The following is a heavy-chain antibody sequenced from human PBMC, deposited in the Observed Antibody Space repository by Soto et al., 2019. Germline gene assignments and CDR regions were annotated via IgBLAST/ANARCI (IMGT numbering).Heavy chain of an antibody. CDR1: GGSISSSSYY. CDR3: ASPLGSGSHKTFDY. V-gene: IGHV4-39*01. J-gene: IGHJ4*02. D-gene: IGHD3-10*01. CDR2: IYYSGST. Sequence: SETLSLTCTVSGGSISSSSYYWGWIRQPPGKGLEWIGSIYYSGSTYYNPSLKSRVTISVDTSKNQFSLKLSSVTAADTAVYYCASPLGSGSHKTFDYWGQGTLVTVSS.